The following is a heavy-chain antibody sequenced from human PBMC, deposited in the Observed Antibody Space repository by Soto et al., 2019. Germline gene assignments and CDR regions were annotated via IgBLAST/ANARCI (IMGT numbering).Heavy chain of an antibody. D-gene: IGHD1-26*01. CDR3: ATLIGSYWRCAFDV. CDR1: GYTLTGLS. CDR2: FDPEDGET. V-gene: IGHV1-24*01. Sequence: ASVKVSCKVSGYTLTGLSMHWVLQAPGKGLEWMGGFDPEDGETIYAQKFQGRVTMTEDTSTDTAYMELSSLRSEDTAVYYCATLIGSYWRCAFDVWGQGTMVTVS. J-gene: IGHJ3*01.